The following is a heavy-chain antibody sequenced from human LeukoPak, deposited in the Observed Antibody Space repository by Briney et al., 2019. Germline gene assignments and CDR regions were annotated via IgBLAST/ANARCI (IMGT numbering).Heavy chain of an antibody. D-gene: IGHD2-2*01. CDR1: GFSLSTSGVG. CDR2: IYWNDDK. Sequence: SGPTLVKPTQTLTLTCTFSGFSLSTSGVGVGWIRQPPGKALEWLALIYWNDDKRYSPSLKSRLTITKDTSKNQVVLTMTNLDPVDTATYYCAHSRRVVPVPHFDYWGQGTLVTVSS. V-gene: IGHV2-5*01. CDR3: AHSRRVVPVPHFDY. J-gene: IGHJ4*02.